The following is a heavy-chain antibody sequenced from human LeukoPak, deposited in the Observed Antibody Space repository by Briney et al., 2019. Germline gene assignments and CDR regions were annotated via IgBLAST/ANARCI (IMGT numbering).Heavy chain of an antibody. Sequence: SETLSLTCNVSGGSVRRGNYYWTWIRQPAGSGLEWIGRIYTSGTTDYNPSLRTRVTISVDASRNQFSLNRSSVTAADTAVYYCARWSGSVTARNYYYYMDVWGEGTTVTVSS. J-gene: IGHJ6*03. CDR1: GGSVRRGNYY. CDR2: IYTSGTT. V-gene: IGHV4-61*02. D-gene: IGHD6-6*01. CDR3: ARWSGSVTARNYYYYMDV.